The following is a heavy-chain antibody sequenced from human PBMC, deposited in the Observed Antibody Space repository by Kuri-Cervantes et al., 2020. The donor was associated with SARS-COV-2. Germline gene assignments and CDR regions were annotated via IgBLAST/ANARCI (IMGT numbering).Heavy chain of an antibody. V-gene: IGHV1-46*01. CDR1: GYTFTSYY. CDR3: ARSPMVYPNWFDP. J-gene: IGHJ5*02. D-gene: IGHD2-8*01. CDR2: INPSGGGT. Sequence: ASVKVSCKASGYTFTSYYMHWVRQAPGQGLEWMGAINPSGGGTTYGQKFQGRVTMARDTSTSTVYMELRSLRSDDTAVYYCARSPMVYPNWFDPWGQGTLVTVSS.